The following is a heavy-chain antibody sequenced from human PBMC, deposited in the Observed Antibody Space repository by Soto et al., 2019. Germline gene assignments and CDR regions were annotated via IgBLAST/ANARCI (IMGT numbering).Heavy chain of an antibody. Sequence: QVQLQESGPGLVKPSQTLSLTCTVSGGSISTGGYYWSWIRQHPGRGLEWIGYIYHSCMTFSNRSLPSRVAISIDTSKNKFSLKLSSVTAADTAVYYCATVRWELHDAFDIWGQGTMVSVSS. CDR1: GGSISTGGYY. CDR2: IYHSCMT. D-gene: IGHD1-26*01. V-gene: IGHV4-31*03. J-gene: IGHJ3*02. CDR3: ATVRWELHDAFDI.